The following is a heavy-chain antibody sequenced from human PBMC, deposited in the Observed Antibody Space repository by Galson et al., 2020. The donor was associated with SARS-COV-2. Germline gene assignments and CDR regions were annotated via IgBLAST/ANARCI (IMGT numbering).Heavy chain of an antibody. CDR3: ARGGDYADN. Sequence: GESLKISCAASGFKFEDYGMSWVRQAPGKGLEWVSGVYSKGDVTNYADSVQGRFAISRDNAKNSLYLQMKSLRAEDTAFYYCARGGDYADNWGQGTLVTVSS. D-gene: IGHD4-17*01. J-gene: IGHJ4*02. V-gene: IGHV3-20*04. CDR2: VYSKGDVT. CDR1: GFKFEDYG.